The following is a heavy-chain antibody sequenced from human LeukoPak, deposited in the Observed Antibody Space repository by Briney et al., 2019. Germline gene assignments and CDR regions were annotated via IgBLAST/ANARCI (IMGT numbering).Heavy chain of an antibody. Sequence: GKSLRLSCAASGFTFTFKNYAMHWVRQAPGRGPEWVAFLSYDGSNKYYADSVKGRFTISRDNSKNTLYLQMNSLRPEDTAVYYGAREIPRPSTIDISGWQHLDYWGQGTLVTVSS. CDR2: LSYDGSNK. V-gene: IGHV3-30*04. CDR3: AREIPRPSTIDISGWQHLDY. CDR1: GFTFTFKNYA. D-gene: IGHD6-19*01. J-gene: IGHJ4*02.